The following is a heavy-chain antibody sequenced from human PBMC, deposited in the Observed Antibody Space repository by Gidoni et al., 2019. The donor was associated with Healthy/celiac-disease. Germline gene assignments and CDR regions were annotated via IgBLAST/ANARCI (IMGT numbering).Heavy chain of an antibody. CDR3: ARLSGYYGGDY. CDR2: IYYSGST. CDR1: GGSISSSSYY. D-gene: IGHD1-26*01. Sequence: QLQLQESGPGLVKPSETLSLPCTVSGGSISSSSYYWGWIRQPPGKGLEWIGSIYYSGSTYYNPSLKSRVTISVDTSKNQFSLKLSSVTAADTAVYYCARLSGYYGGDYWGQGTLVTVSS. J-gene: IGHJ4*02. V-gene: IGHV4-39*01.